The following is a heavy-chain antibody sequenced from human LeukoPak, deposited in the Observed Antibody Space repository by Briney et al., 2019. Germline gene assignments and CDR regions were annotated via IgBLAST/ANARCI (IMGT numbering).Heavy chain of an antibody. D-gene: IGHD2-8*02. CDR1: GFTFSSYR. CDR3: ARTGGTIDY. J-gene: IGHJ4*02. CDR2: IYYSGST. Sequence: LRLSCAGSGFTFSSYRMNWIRQPPGKGLEWIGYIYYSGSTYYNPSLKSRVTISVDTSKNQFSLKLNSVTAADTAVYYCARTGGTIDYWGQGTLVTVSS. V-gene: IGHV4-30-4*08.